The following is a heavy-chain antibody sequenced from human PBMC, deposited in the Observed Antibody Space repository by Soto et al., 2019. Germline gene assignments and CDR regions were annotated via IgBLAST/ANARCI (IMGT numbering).Heavy chain of an antibody. D-gene: IGHD4-17*01. CDR3: AIGYRRAYGPFDS. CDR1: GFTFSSYA. Sequence: EVQLLESGGGLVQPGGSLRLSCAASGFTFSSYAMSWVRQAPGKGLEWVSALSGGGGTTYYADSVKGRFTITRDNSKNTLSLQMNSLRAEGAAQCYCAIGYRRAYGPFDSWGQGTLVTVSA. V-gene: IGHV3-23*01. CDR2: LSGGGGTT. J-gene: IGHJ4*02.